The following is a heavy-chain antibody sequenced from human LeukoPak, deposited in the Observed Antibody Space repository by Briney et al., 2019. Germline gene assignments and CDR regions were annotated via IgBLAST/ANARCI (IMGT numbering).Heavy chain of an antibody. Sequence: GGSLRLSCAASGFTFSSYGMHWVRQAPGKGLEWVAFIRYDGSNKYYADSVKGRFTISRDNSKNTLYLQMNSLRAEDTAVYYCAKDRGRHYDYVWGSYRYPQYLDYWGQGTLVTVSS. CDR1: GFTFSSYG. D-gene: IGHD3-16*02. J-gene: IGHJ4*02. V-gene: IGHV3-30*02. CDR2: IRYDGSNK. CDR3: AKDRGRHYDYVWGSYRYPQYLDY.